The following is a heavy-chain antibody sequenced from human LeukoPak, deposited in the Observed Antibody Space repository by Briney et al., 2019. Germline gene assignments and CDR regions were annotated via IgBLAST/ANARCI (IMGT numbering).Heavy chain of an antibody. CDR1: GFTFSSYW. V-gene: IGHV3-74*01. Sequence: GSLRLSCAVSGFTFSSYWMHWIRHAPGKGLVWVARINSDGSTTNYADSVKGRFTISRDNARNTLYLQMNSLRAEDTAVYYCTRLTPPFDYWSPGTLVTVSS. J-gene: IGHJ4*02. CDR2: INSDGSTT. CDR3: TRLTPPFDY. D-gene: IGHD3-16*01.